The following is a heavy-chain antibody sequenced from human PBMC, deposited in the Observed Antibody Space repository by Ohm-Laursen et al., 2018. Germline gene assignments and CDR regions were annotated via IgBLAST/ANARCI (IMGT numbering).Heavy chain of an antibody. V-gene: IGHV4-38-2*01. Sequence: SETLSLTCAVSGYSISSGYYWGWIRQPPGEGLEWIGSIYHSGSTYYNTSLKSQVTISADTSKNQLSLKLSSVNAADTAVYYCARSPPGDGGLGYGLDVWGQGTTVTVSS. D-gene: IGHD3-16*01. CDR3: ARSPPGDGGLGYGLDV. CDR1: GYSISSGYY. J-gene: IGHJ6*02. CDR2: IYHSGST.